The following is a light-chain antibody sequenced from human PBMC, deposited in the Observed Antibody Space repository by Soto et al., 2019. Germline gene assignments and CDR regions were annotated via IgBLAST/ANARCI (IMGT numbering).Light chain of an antibody. CDR2: KAS. J-gene: IGKJ1*01. Sequence: DIQLTQSPSTLSAAVGDRVTVTCRASQSIGDWLAWYQQKAGKAPNLLIYKASTLESGVPSRFSGSGSGTEFTLTISSLQPDDFGAYYCQQYNSDPTTFGQGTKVESK. V-gene: IGKV1-5*03. CDR3: QQYNSDPTT. CDR1: QSIGDW.